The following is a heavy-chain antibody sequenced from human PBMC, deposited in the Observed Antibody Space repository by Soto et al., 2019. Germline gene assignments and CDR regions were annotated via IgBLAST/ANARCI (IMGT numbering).Heavy chain of an antibody. Sequence: SETLSLTCTVSGGSVSSGTYYWNWIRQSPGKGLEWIGYIYTSGSTKYNPSLKSRVTISADTSKNQFSLILSSVTAADAAVYYCARETWKGATVKMFDYWGQGTLVTVSS. V-gene: IGHV4-61*01. CDR3: ARETWKGATVKMFDY. J-gene: IGHJ4*02. CDR1: GGSVSSGTYY. CDR2: IYTSGST. D-gene: IGHD1-26*01.